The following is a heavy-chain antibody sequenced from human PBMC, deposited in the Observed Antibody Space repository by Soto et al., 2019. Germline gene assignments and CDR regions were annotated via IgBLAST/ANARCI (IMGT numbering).Heavy chain of an antibody. CDR1: GFTFSSYS. J-gene: IGHJ3*02. CDR2: IWYDGSNK. CDR3: AKQLVFADAFDI. D-gene: IGHD2-21*01. V-gene: IGHV3-33*06. Sequence: GGSLRLSCAASGFTFSSYSMNWVRQAPGKGLEWVAVIWYDGSNKYYADSVKGRFTISRDNSKNTLYLQMNSLRAEDTAVYYCAKQLVFADAFDIWGQGTMVTVSS.